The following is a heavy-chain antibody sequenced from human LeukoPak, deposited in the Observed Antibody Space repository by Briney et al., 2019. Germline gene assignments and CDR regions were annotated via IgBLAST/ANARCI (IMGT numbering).Heavy chain of an antibody. D-gene: IGHD3-10*01. J-gene: IGHJ4*02. CDR1: GFTVSNKY. CDR3: AKDDAWLRFGE. V-gene: IGHV3-53*01. Sequence: GGSLRLSCAASGFTVSNKYMTWVRQAPGKGLEWVSLIYSDGRTYYADSVKGRCTISRDNSKNTLYLQMNSLRVEDTAVYYCAKDDAWLRFGEWSQGTLVTVSA. CDR2: IYSDGRT.